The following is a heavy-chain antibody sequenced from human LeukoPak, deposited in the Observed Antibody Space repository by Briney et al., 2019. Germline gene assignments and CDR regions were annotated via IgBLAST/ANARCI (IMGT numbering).Heavy chain of an antibody. CDR1: GGSFSGYY. J-gene: IGHJ5*02. CDR3: ARGFSSSWYNWFDP. V-gene: IGHV4-34*01. Sequence: SETLSLTCAVYGGSFSGYYWSWIRQPPGKGLEWIGEINHSGSTNYNPSLKSRVTISVDTSKNQFSLKLSSVTAADTAVYCCARGFSSSWYNWFDPWGQGTLVTVSS. D-gene: IGHD6-13*01. CDR2: INHSGST.